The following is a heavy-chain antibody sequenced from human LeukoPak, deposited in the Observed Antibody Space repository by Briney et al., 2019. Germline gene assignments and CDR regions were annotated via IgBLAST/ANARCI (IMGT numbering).Heavy chain of an antibody. D-gene: IGHD3-10*01. CDR2: INKGGENT. Sequence: GGSLRLSCAASGLTFNTYGMTWFRQAPGKGLEWVSTINKGGENTHYAGSVKGRFTISRDNSKNTVYLQVSSLRAEDTALYYCAVDPADYYGTNSLDFWGQGTPVTVSS. CDR1: GLTFNTYG. J-gene: IGHJ4*02. CDR3: AVDPADYYGTNSLDF. V-gene: IGHV3-23*01.